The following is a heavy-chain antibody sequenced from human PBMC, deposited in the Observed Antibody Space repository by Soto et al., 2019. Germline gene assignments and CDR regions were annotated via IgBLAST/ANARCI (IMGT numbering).Heavy chain of an antibody. CDR2: VYYSGST. CDR3: ARNISTYFDS. D-gene: IGHD3-9*01. J-gene: IGHJ4*02. CDR1: GYSISNGDY. V-gene: IGHV4-38-2*01. Sequence: KPSETLSLTCAVSGYSISNGDYWGWIRQAPGKGLEWIGSVYYSGSTHYEPSLRGRIAISVDTLKNQFSLRLTSVTAADTAMYSCARNISTYFDSWGQGIPVTVSS.